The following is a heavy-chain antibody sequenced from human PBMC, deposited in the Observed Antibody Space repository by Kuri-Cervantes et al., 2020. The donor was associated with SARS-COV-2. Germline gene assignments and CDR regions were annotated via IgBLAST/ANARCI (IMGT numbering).Heavy chain of an antibody. CDR2: ISSSSSYT. CDR1: GFTFSDYY. Sequence: GESLKISCAASGFTFSDYYMSWIRQAPGKGLEWVSYISSSSSYTNYADSVKGRFTISRDNAKNSLYLQMNSLRAEDTAVYYCARVYSGSYYNWFDPWGQGTLVTVSS. J-gene: IGHJ5*02. V-gene: IGHV3-11*06. D-gene: IGHD1-26*01. CDR3: ARVYSGSYYNWFDP.